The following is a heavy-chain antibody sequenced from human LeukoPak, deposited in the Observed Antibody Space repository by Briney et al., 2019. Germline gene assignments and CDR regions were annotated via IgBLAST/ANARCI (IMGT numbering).Heavy chain of an antibody. V-gene: IGHV3-15*01. Sequence: GGSLRLSCAASGFTFSNAWMSWVRQAPGKGLEWVGRIKSKTDGGTTDYAAPVKGRFTISRDDSKNTLYLQMNSLKTEDTAVYSCTTGSVGATIYYFDYWGQGTLLTVSS. J-gene: IGHJ4*02. CDR1: GFTFSNAW. CDR2: IKSKTDGGTT. CDR3: TTGSVGATIYYFDY. D-gene: IGHD1-26*01.